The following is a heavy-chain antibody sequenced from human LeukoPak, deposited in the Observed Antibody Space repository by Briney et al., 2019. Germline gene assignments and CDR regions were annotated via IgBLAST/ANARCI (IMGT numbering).Heavy chain of an antibody. J-gene: IGHJ5*02. CDR3: ARDLIRADYDFWSGYSHWFDP. D-gene: IGHD3-3*01. V-gene: IGHV3-21*01. CDR1: GFTVSSNY. Sequence: GGSLRLSCAASGFTVSSNYMNWVRQAPGKGLEWVSSISSSSSYIYYADSVKGRFTISRDNAKNSLYLQMNSLRAEDTAVYYCARDLIRADYDFWSGYSHWFDPWGQGTLVTVSS. CDR2: ISSSSSYI.